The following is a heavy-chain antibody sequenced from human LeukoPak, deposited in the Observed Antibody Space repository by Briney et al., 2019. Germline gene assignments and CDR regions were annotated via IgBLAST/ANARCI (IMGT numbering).Heavy chain of an antibody. V-gene: IGHV1-8*01. J-gene: IGHJ6*03. CDR2: MNPNSGNT. CDR1: GYTFTSYD. D-gene: IGHD6-13*01. Sequence: ASVKVSCKASGYTFTSYDINWVRQATGQGLEWMGWMNPNSGNTGYAQKFQGRVTMTRNTSISTAYMELSSLRSEDTAVYYCARGTRQQQWAIYYYYMDVWGKGTTVTVSS. CDR3: ARGTRQQQWAIYYYYMDV.